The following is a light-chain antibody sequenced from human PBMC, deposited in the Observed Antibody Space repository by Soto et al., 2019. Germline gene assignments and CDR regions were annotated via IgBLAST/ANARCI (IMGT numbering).Light chain of an antibody. J-gene: IGKJ1*01. CDR1: QSVLYSSNNKNY. V-gene: IGKV4-1*01. CDR3: QQYNSYWT. Sequence: DIVMTQSPDSLAVSLGERATINCKSSQSVLYSSNNKNYLAWYQQKPGQPPKLLIYWASTRESGVPDRFSGSGSGTEFTLTISSLQPDDFATYYRQQYNSYWTFGQGTKVDIK. CDR2: WAS.